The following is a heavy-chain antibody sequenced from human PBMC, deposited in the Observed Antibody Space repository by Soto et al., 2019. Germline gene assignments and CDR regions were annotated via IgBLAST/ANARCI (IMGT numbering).Heavy chain of an antibody. Sequence: SETLSLTCTVSGGSISSSSYYWGWIRQPPGKGLEWIGSIYYSGGTYYNPSLKSRVTISVDTSKNQFSLKLSSVTAADTAVYYCARHGSYSSSWYGEYYYGMDVWGQGTTVTVSS. CDR3: ARHGSYSSSWYGEYYYGMDV. J-gene: IGHJ6*02. V-gene: IGHV4-39*01. CDR1: GGSISSSSYY. CDR2: IYYSGGT. D-gene: IGHD6-13*01.